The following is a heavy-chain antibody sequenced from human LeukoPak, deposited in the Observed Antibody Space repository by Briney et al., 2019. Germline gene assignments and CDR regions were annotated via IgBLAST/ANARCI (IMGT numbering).Heavy chain of an antibody. CDR2: MNPNSGNT. V-gene: IGHV1-8*03. CDR3: ARGLSVGHDAFDI. D-gene: IGHD1-26*01. Sequence: ASVKVSCKASGYTFTSYGISWVRQAPGQGLEWMGWMNPNSGNTGYAQKFQGRVTITRNTSISTAYMELSSLRSEDTAVYYCARGLSVGHDAFDIWGQGTMVTVSS. J-gene: IGHJ3*02. CDR1: GYTFTSYG.